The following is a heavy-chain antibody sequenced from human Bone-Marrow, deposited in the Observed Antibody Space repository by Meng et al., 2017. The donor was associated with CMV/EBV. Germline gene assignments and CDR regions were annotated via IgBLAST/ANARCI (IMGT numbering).Heavy chain of an antibody. V-gene: IGHV6-1*01. CDR2: TYYRSKWYN. CDR3: ASESVGPTGTTSPLYY. Sequence: SQTLSLTCAISGDSVSSNSAAWNWIRQSPSRGLEWLGRTYYRSKWYNDYAVSVKSRITINPDTSKNQFSLQLNSVTPEDTAVYYCASESVGPTGTTSPLYYWGQGTRVTCYS. D-gene: IGHD1-1*01. J-gene: IGHJ4*02. CDR1: GDSVSSNSAA.